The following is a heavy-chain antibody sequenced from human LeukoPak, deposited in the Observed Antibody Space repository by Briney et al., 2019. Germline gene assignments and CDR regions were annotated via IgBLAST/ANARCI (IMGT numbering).Heavy chain of an antibody. D-gene: IGHD3-3*01. CDR2: ISYDGSNK. CDR1: GFTFSSYG. CDR3: ARPHPRTVFGVFSYYYGMDV. Sequence: PGGSLRLSCAASGFTFSSYGMHWVRQAPGKGLEWVAVISYDGSNKYYADSVKGRFTISRDNSKNTLYLQMNSLRAEDTAVYYCARPHPRTVFGVFSYYYGMDVWGQGTTVTVSS. V-gene: IGHV3-30*03. J-gene: IGHJ6*02.